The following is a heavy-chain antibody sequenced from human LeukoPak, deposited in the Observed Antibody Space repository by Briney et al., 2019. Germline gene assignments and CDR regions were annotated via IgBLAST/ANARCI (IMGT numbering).Heavy chain of an antibody. V-gene: IGHV3-20*04. CDR1: GFTFSSYG. CDR3: ARGLYCSSTSCYDYYYYYMDV. D-gene: IGHD2-2*01. CDR2: INWNGGST. J-gene: IGHJ6*03. Sequence: GGSLRLSCAASGFTFSSYGMSWVRQAPGKGLEWVSGINWNGGSTGYADSVKGRFTISRDNAKNSLYLQMNSLRAEDTALYYCARGLYCSSTSCYDYYYYYMDVWGKGTTVTVSS.